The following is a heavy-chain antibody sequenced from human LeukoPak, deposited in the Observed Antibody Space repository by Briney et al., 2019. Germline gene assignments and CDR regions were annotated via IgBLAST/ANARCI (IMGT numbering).Heavy chain of an antibody. J-gene: IGHJ4*02. D-gene: IGHD5-12*01. CDR1: RFPFSIYE. CDR2: IHSRGTVK. Sequence: GGSLRLSCVVSRFPFSIYEMNWVRQAPGKGLEWVSNIHSRGTVKYYSDSVKGRFSISRDNAKSSLYLQMNSLRVEDTAVYYCALLTVASDFDYWGQGDLGTVSS. V-gene: IGHV3-48*03. CDR3: ALLTVASDFDY.